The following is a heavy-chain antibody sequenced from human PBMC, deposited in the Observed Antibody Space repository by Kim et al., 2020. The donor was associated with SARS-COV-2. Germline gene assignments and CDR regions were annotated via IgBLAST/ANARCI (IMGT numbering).Heavy chain of an antibody. J-gene: IGHJ6*02. D-gene: IGHD3-3*01. CDR1: GGSFSGYY. CDR3: ARGSWGDFWSGYQHPSHPSFHCSGMDG. Sequence: SQTLSLTCAVYGGSFSGYYWSWIRQPPGKGLEWIGEINHSGSTNYNPSLKSRATISVDTSKNQFSLKLSSVTAADTAVYYCARGSWGDFWSGYQHPSHPSFHCSGMDGWGQGTTVTVSS. CDR2: INHSGST. V-gene: IGHV4-34*01.